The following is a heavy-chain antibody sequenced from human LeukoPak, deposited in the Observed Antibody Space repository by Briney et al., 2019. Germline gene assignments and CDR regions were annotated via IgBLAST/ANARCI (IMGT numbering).Heavy chain of an antibody. Sequence: GGSLRLSCAASGFTFSSYAMHWVRQAPGKGLEWVAVISYDGSNKYYADSVKGRFTISRGNSKNTLYLQMNSLRAEDTAVYYCARDLYSGYASTRLLDYWGQGTLVTVSS. CDR3: ARDLYSGYASTRLLDY. J-gene: IGHJ4*02. V-gene: IGHV3-30-3*01. D-gene: IGHD5-12*01. CDR1: GFTFSSYA. CDR2: ISYDGSNK.